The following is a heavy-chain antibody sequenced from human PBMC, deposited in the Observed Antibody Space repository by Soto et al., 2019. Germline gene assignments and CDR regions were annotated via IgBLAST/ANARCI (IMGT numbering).Heavy chain of an antibody. D-gene: IGHD2-2*01. CDR2: IYYSGST. CDR1: GGSISSYY. Sequence: SETLSLTCTVSGGSISSYYWSWIRQPPGKGLEWIGYIYYSGSTNYNPSLKSRVTISVDTSKNQFSLKLSSVNAADTAVYYCARGAGGIVVVPAAQPKYYYMDVWGKGTTVTVSS. J-gene: IGHJ6*03. CDR3: ARGAGGIVVVPAAQPKYYYMDV. V-gene: IGHV4-59*01.